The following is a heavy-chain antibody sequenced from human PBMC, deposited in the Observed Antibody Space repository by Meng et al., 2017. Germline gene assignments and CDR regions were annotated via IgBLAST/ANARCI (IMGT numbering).Heavy chain of an antibody. J-gene: IGHJ4*02. D-gene: IGHD3-22*01. CDR1: GGTFSSYA. Sequence: SVKVSCKASGGTFSSYAISWVRQAPGQGLEWMGGIIPIFGTANYAQKFQGRVTITTDESTSTAYMELSSLISEDTAVYYCARAVYYYDSSSNIVYYFDYWGQGTLVTVSS. CDR3: ARAVYYYDSSSNIVYYFDY. V-gene: IGHV1-69*05. CDR2: IIPIFGTA.